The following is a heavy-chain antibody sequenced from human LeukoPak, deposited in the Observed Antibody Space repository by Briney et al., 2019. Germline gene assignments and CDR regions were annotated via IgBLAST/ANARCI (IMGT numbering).Heavy chain of an antibody. J-gene: IGHJ4*02. CDR3: ASGRQLGY. Sequence: GGSLRLSCAASGFAFSNSWMSWVRQAPGKGLEWVANIKEDGSEKYYVDSVKGRFTISRDNARNSLYLQMNSLRAEDTAVYYCASGRQLGYWGQGTLVTVSS. CDR2: IKEDGSEK. D-gene: IGHD6-13*01. V-gene: IGHV3-7*01. CDR1: GFAFSNSW.